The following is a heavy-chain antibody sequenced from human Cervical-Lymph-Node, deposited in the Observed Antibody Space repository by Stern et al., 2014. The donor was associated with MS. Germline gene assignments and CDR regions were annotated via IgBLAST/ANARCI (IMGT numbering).Heavy chain of an antibody. J-gene: IGHJ4*02. V-gene: IGHV3-11*05. CDR3: ASHGKRLALPFFDH. CDR1: GFTVSDHY. CDR2: ISSGGTFI. D-gene: IGHD3-9*01. Sequence: QVQLVESGGGLAKPGGSLRLSCAASGFTVSDHYMSWIRQAPGKGLEWVSYISSGGTFIKYADSVKGRFTISRDNVQNSLPLQINSLRVEDSAIYYCASHGKRLALPFFDHWGQGTPVSVSS.